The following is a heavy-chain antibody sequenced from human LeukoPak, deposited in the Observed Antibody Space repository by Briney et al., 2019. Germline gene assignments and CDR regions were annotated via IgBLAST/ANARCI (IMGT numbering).Heavy chain of an antibody. D-gene: IGHD3-22*01. V-gene: IGHV3-11*01. CDR3: AKGPYDSSGYYYPWDY. Sequence: GGSLRLSCAASGFTFSDYYMSWIRQAPGKGLEWVSYISSSGSTIYYADSVKGRFTISRDNAKNSLYLQMNSLRAEDTAVYYCAKGPYDSSGYYYPWDYWGQGTLVTVSS. CDR1: GFTFSDYY. J-gene: IGHJ4*02. CDR2: ISSSGSTI.